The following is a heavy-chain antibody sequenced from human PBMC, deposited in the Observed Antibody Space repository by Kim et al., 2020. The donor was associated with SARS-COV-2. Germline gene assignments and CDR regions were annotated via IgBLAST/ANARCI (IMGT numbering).Heavy chain of an antibody. J-gene: IGHJ4*02. CDR1: GFTFSNFF. CDR2: INSDGKSV. CDR3: TRVSSETSYSFDY. D-gene: IGHD6-19*01. V-gene: IGHV3-74*01. Sequence: GGSLRLSCAASGFTFSNFFMHWVRQAPGKGLVWVSRINSDGKSVYYADSVRGRITISRDNAKNTLFLQMNSLRAEDTAVYYCTRVSSETSYSFDYWGQGTLVTVSS.